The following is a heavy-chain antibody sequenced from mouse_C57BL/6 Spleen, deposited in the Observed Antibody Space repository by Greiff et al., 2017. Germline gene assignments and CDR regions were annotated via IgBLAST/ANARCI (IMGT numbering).Heavy chain of an antibody. Sequence: QVQLQQSGAELVRPGASVTLSCKASGYTFTDYEMHWVKQTPVHGLEWIGAIDPETGGTAYNQKFKGKAILTADKSSSTAYMELRSLTSEDSAVYYCTRYPNWYFDVWGTGTTVTVSS. V-gene: IGHV1-15*01. CDR1: GYTFTDYE. J-gene: IGHJ1*03. CDR2: IDPETGGT. CDR3: TRYPNWYFDV.